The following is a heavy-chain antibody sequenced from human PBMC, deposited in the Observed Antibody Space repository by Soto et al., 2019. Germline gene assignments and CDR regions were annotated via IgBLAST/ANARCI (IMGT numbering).Heavy chain of an antibody. CDR2: IRRKDYGGTT. Sequence: LRLSCTASGFTFGDYAMNWVRQAPGKGLEWVGFIRRKDYGGTTEYAASVKGRFTISRDDSKSIAYLQMNSLKTDDTAVYYCTRGIRYSSSPNDYWGQGTLVTVSS. CDR3: TRGIRYSSSPNDY. D-gene: IGHD6-13*01. CDR1: GFTFGDYA. J-gene: IGHJ4*02. V-gene: IGHV3-49*04.